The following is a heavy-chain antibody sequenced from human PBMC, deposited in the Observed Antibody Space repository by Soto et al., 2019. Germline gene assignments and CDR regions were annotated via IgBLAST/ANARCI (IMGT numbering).Heavy chain of an antibody. Sequence: ASVKVSCRASGYTFTSYGISWVRQAPGQGLEWMGWISAYNGNTNYAQKLQGRVTMTTDTSTSTAYMELRSLRSDDTAVYYCARGRLADYYDFWSGYYSVPYYYGMDVWGQGTTVTVSS. CDR1: GYTFTSYG. V-gene: IGHV1-18*04. J-gene: IGHJ6*02. CDR2: ISAYNGNT. CDR3: ARGRLADYYDFWSGYYSVPYYYGMDV. D-gene: IGHD3-3*01.